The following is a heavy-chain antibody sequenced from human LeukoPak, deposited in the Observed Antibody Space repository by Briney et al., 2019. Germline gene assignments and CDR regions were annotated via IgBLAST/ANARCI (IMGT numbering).Heavy chain of an antibody. V-gene: IGHV1-46*03. CDR3: ARRMGEYYYDSSGYYYPNSDAFDI. D-gene: IGHD3-22*01. CDR1: GYTFTSYY. CDR2: INPSGGST. J-gene: IGHJ3*02. Sequence: GASVKVSCKASGYTFTSYYMHWVRQAPGQGLEWMGIINPSGGSTSYAQKFQGRVTMTRDTSTSTVYMELGSLRSEDTAVYYCARRMGEYYYDSSGYYYPNSDAFDIWGQGTMVTVSS.